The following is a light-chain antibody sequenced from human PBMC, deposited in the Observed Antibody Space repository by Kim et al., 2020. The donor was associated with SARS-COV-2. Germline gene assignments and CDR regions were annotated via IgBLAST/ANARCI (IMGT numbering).Light chain of an antibody. CDR2: GAS. CDR3: QQANNWPPIT. V-gene: IGKV3-15*01. CDR1: QSVGSN. J-gene: IGKJ5*01. Sequence: SPGERATLSCRASQSVGSNLAWYQHKPGQAPRLLIYGASTRATGIPDRFSGSGSGTEFTLTISSLQSEDFAIYYCQQANNWPPITFGQGTRLEIK.